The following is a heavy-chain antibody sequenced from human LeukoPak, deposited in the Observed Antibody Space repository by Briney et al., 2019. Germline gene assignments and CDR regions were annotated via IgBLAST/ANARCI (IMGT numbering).Heavy chain of an antibody. Sequence: SESLSLTCTVSGGSISSSSYYWGWIRQPPGKGLEWIGSIYYSGSTYYNPSLKSRVTISVDTSKNQFSLKLSSVTAADTAVYYCARLGEYCSSTSCYLGDSYYFDYWGQGTLVTVSS. J-gene: IGHJ4*02. CDR2: IYYSGST. V-gene: IGHV4-39*07. D-gene: IGHD2-2*01. CDR1: GGSISSSSYY. CDR3: ARLGEYCSSTSCYLGDSYYFDY.